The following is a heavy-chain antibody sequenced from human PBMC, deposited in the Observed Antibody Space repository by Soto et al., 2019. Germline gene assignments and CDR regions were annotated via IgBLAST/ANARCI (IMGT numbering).Heavy chain of an antibody. D-gene: IGHD3-10*01. CDR3: ARDDAMFRGSTPNQFDF. CDR1: GFTFSDHY. J-gene: IGHJ4*02. V-gene: IGHV3-11*01. CDR2: ISSSGSTE. Sequence: PGGSLRLSCAASGFTFSDHYMSWIRQAPGKGLEWVSYISSSGSTEYYADSVRGRFTISRDNAKNSLYLQMNSLRAEDTAVYYCARDDAMFRGSTPNQFDFWGQGVLVTVSP.